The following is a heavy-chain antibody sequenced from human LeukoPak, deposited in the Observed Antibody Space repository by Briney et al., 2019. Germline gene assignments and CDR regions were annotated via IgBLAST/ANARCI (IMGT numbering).Heavy chain of an antibody. J-gene: IGHJ4*02. Sequence: GGSLTLSCVASGFTFSTYWMYWVRQAPGKGLVWVSRVKSDGSGATYADSVKGRFTISRDNAKNTLYLQMNSLRVEDTAVYYCARAGGYSYGSYPYYFDYWGQGTLVTVSS. CDR1: GFTFSTYW. CDR3: ARAGGYSYGSYPYYFDY. CDR2: VKSDGSGA. V-gene: IGHV3-74*01. D-gene: IGHD5-18*01.